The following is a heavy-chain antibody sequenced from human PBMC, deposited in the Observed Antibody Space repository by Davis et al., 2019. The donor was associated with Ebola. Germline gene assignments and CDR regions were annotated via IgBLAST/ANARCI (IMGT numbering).Heavy chain of an antibody. D-gene: IGHD3-16*02. CDR3: ARDRRLSTDYIGGSYPSDY. CDR1: GYNLNDYY. Sequence: ASVKVSCKASGYNLNDYYMHWVRQAPGQGLEWMGRINPKSGGTNYAQKFLGRVTMTTDTSITTAFMELGSLTSDDTAVYYCARDRRLSTDYIGGSYPSDYWGQGTLVTVSS. V-gene: IGHV1-2*02. J-gene: IGHJ4*02. CDR2: INPKSGGT.